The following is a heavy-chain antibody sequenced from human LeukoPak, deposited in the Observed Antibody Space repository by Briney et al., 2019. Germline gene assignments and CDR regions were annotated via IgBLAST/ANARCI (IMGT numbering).Heavy chain of an antibody. D-gene: IGHD6-13*01. CDR1: GFTVSSNY. CDR3: AKDFGSSSIAAAGTSGVY. CDR2: IYSGGST. J-gene: IGHJ4*02. Sequence: PGGFLRLSCAASGFTVSSNYMSWVRQAPGKGLEWVSVIYSGGSTYYADSVKSRFTISRDNSKNTLYLQMNGLRAEDTAVYYCAKDFGSSSIAAAGTSGVYWGQGTLVTVSS. V-gene: IGHV3-66*01.